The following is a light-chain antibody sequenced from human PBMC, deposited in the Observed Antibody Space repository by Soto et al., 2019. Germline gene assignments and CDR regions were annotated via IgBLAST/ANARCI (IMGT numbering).Light chain of an antibody. CDR2: GAS. J-gene: IGKJ2*01. CDR1: QSVSSSF. Sequence: EIVLTQSPGTLSLSAGERATLSCRASQSVSSSFLAWYQQKPGQAPRLLIYGASSRATGIPDRFSGSGSGTDFTLTISRLEPEDFAVYYCQQYGVSPYTFGQGTKLEIK. CDR3: QQYGVSPYT. V-gene: IGKV3-20*01.